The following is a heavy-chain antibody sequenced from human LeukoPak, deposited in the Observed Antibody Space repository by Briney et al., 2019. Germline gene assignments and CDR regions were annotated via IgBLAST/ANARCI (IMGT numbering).Heavy chain of an antibody. CDR1: NVSINTYF. CDR3: ARALRSQGAAAGTGYLDS. D-gene: IGHD6-13*01. J-gene: IGHJ4*02. Sequence: NASETLSLTCTVSNVSINTYFWTWLRQPPGRGLEWIGIINYSETTSYNPSLKSRVTLSVDTSKNLFSLKLDSVTAADTAVYFCARALRSQGAAAGTGYLDSWGQGALVTVSS. CDR2: INYSETT. V-gene: IGHV4-59*08.